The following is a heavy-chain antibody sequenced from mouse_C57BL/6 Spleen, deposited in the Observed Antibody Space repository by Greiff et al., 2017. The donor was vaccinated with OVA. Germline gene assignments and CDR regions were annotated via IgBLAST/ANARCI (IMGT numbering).Heavy chain of an antibody. Sequence: VQLQQSGPELVKPGASVKISCKASGYTFTDYYMNWVKQSHGKSLEWIGDINPNNGGTSYNQKFKGKATLTVDKSSSTAYMELRSLTSEDSAVYYCVRSGGLPDAMDYWGQGTSVTVSS. CDR3: VRSGGLPDAMDY. CDR1: GYTFTDYY. CDR2: INPNNGGT. J-gene: IGHJ4*01. V-gene: IGHV1-26*01. D-gene: IGHD2-4*01.